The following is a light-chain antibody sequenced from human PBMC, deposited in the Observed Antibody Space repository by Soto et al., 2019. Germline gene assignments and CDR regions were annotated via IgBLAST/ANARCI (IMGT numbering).Light chain of an antibody. J-gene: IGKJ1*01. CDR2: GAS. CDR3: HQYGSSPQT. CDR1: QSVSNN. V-gene: IGKV3-20*01. Sequence: EIVLTQSPGTLSLSPGERATLSCRASQSVSNNLAWYQQKPGQAPRLLIYGASNRATGIPDRFSGSGSGTDFTLTISRLEPEDFAVYYCHQYGSSPQTFGQGTQVDI.